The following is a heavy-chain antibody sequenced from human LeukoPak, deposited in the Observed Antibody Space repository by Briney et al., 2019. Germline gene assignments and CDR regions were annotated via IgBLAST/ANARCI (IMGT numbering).Heavy chain of an antibody. CDR1: GGSISSSRYY. D-gene: IGHD1-14*01. V-gene: IGHV4-39*01. CDR2: FYYTGST. Sequence: SETLSLTCTVSGGSISSSRYYWGWIRQPPGKGLEWIGTFYYTGSTYYTPSLKSRVTISVDTSESQFSLKLSSVTAADTAVYYCARLGPEGPFDYWGQATLVTVSS. CDR3: ARLGPEGPFDY. J-gene: IGHJ4*02.